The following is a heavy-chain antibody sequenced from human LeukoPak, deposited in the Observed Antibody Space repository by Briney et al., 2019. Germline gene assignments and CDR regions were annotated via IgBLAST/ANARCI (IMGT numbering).Heavy chain of an antibody. CDR1: GFTFRSYT. D-gene: IGHD3-16*02. Sequence: GGSLTLSCAASGFTFRSYTMKWVRQAPGKGLEWVSCISSTNSYIYYADSVKGRFTISRDNAKNSLYLQMNSLRAEDTAVYYCAREVRYDYLWGSYRAVDYWGQGTLVTVSS. CDR2: ISSTNSYI. J-gene: IGHJ4*02. CDR3: AREVRYDYLWGSYRAVDY. V-gene: IGHV3-21*01.